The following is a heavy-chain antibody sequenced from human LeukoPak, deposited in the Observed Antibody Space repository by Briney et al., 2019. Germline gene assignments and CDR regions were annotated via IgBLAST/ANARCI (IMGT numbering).Heavy chain of an antibody. V-gene: IGHV3-53*01. CDR2: IHRDDKT. CDR3: AREVISTPSYFDF. Sequence: PGGSLRLSCAASGFTFSSSFIYWVRRVPGKGLEWVSFIHRDDKTYYADSVKCRFTMSRDGSKNTLYLQMNSLGADDTAVYYCAREVISTPSYFDFWGQGILVTVSS. CDR1: GFTFSSSF. D-gene: IGHD2-2*01. J-gene: IGHJ4*02.